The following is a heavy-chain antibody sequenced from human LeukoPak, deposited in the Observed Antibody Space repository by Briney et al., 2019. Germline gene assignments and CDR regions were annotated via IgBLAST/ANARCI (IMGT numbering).Heavy chain of an antibody. CDR1: VYTFTSYD. V-gene: IGHV1-8*01. J-gene: IGHJ4*02. CDR2: MNPNSGNT. D-gene: IGHD3-3*01. CDR3: ARGRKNVLRFLEWFWVGKPNKAY. Sequence: ASVKVSCKASVYTFTSYDINWVRQATGQGLEWMGWMNPNSGNTGYAQKFQGRVTMTRNTSISTAYMELSSLRSEDTAVYYCARGRKNVLRFLEWFWVGKPNKAYWGQGTLVTVPS.